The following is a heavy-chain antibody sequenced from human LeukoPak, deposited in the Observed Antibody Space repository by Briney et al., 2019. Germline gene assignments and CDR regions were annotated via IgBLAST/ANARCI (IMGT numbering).Heavy chain of an antibody. CDR2: INHSGST. D-gene: IGHD3-3*01. CDR1: GGSFSGYY. Sequence: SETLSLTCAVYGGSFSGYYWSWIRQPPGKGLEWIGEINHSGSTNYNPSLKSRVTISVDTSKNQFSLKLSSVTAADTAVCYCARRDYNWFDPWGQGTLVTVSS. J-gene: IGHJ5*02. CDR3: ARRDYNWFDP. V-gene: IGHV4-34*01.